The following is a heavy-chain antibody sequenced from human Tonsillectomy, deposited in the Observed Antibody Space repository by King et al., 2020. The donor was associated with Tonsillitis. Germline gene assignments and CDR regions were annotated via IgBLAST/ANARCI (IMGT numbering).Heavy chain of an antibody. J-gene: IGHJ5*02. CDR1: GGSISSGGYY. CDR2: IYYSGST. Sequence: QLQLQESGPGLVKPSQTLSLTCTVSGGSISSGGYYWSWIRQHPGKGLEWIGYIYYSGSTYYNPSLKSRVTISVDTSKNQFSLKLSSVTAADTAVYYCARLLVXXPAAIPNWFDPXGQGTLVTVSS. D-gene: IGHD2-2*01. V-gene: IGHV4-31*03. CDR3: ARLLVXXPAAIPNWFDP.